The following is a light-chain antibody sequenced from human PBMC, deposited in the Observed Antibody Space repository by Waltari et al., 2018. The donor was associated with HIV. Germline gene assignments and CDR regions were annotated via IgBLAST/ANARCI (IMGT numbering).Light chain of an antibody. V-gene: IGKV3-20*01. CDR1: QSISANY. CDR3: QQYSSSPRP. Sequence: EIVLSQSPGTLSLSPGERATLSCRASQSISANYLAWYQHKPGQAPRLLIYGVSSRASGIPDRFSGSGSGTDFTLTISRLEPEDFALYYCQQYSSSPRPFGQGTKVEIK. J-gene: IGKJ1*01. CDR2: GVS.